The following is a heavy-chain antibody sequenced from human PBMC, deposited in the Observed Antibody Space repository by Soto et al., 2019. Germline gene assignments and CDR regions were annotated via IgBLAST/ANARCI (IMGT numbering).Heavy chain of an antibody. CDR2: ISYDGSNK. V-gene: IGHV3-30*18. CDR1: GFTFSSYG. Sequence: QVQLVESGGGVVQPGRSLRLSCAASGFTFSSYGMHWVRQAPGKGLEWVAVISYDGSNKYYADSVKGRFTISRDNSKNTLYLQMNSLRAEDTAVYYCAKDTEGGMDVWGQGTTVTVS. J-gene: IGHJ6*02. CDR3: AKDTEGGMDV.